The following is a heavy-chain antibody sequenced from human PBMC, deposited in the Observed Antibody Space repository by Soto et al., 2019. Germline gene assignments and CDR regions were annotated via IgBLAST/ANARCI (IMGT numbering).Heavy chain of an antibody. CDR3: ARVKNYCSSTSCTGFDP. Sequence: QVQLVQSGAEVKKPGSSVNVSCKASGGTFSSYAISWVRQAPGQGLEWMGGIIPIFGTANYAQKFQGRVTITADESSSKGDMELSSRRSADTPVYYCARVKNYCSSTSCTGFDPWGQGTLVTVSS. CDR2: IIPIFGTA. D-gene: IGHD2-2*01. V-gene: IGHV1-69*01. CDR1: GGTFSSYA. J-gene: IGHJ5*02.